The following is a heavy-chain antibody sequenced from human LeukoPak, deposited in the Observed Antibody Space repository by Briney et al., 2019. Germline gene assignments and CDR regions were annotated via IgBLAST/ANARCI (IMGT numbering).Heavy chain of an antibody. V-gene: IGHV4-39*01. CDR2: VYYSGST. CDR1: GGSISSGRYW. CDR3: ARQAVLGATRWFDA. Sequence: SETLSLTCTVSGGSISSGRYWWGWIRQPPGKGLEWIGGVYYSGSTYHNPSLQSRVTISVDTSKTQFSLKPRSVTAADTALYYCARQAVLGATRWFDAWGQGTLVTVSS. D-gene: IGHD1-26*01. J-gene: IGHJ5*02.